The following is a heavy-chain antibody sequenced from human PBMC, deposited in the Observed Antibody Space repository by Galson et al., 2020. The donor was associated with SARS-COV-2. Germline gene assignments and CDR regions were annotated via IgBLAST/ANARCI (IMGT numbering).Heavy chain of an antibody. Sequence: QASETLSLTCAASGFTFSNFGMHWVRQAPGKGLEWVAVISTDGNNKYDADSVKGRFTISRDNSKNTLYLQMNSLRPEDTAVYFCARAGYSSTWTLGDAFDVWGQGTLVTVSS. V-gene: IGHV3-30*03. CDR3: ARAGYSSTWTLGDAFDV. CDR1: GFTFSNFG. J-gene: IGHJ3*01. D-gene: IGHD6-13*01. CDR2: ISTDGNNK.